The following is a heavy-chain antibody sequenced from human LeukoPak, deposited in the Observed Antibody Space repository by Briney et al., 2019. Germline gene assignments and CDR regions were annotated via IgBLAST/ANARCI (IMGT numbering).Heavy chain of an antibody. J-gene: IGHJ4*02. CDR2: IRYDGSNK. D-gene: IGHD6-13*01. V-gene: IGHV3-30*02. CDR3: AKGGVVAAAGTDY. CDR1: GFTFSSYG. Sequence: GGSLRLSCAASGFTFSSYGMHWVRQAPGKGLEWVAFIRYDGSNKYYADSVKGRFTISRDNSKNTLYLQMNSLRAEGTAVYYCAKGGVVAAAGTDYWGQGTLVTVSS.